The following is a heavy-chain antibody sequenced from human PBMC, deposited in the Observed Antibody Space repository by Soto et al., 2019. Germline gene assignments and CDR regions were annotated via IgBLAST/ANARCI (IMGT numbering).Heavy chain of an antibody. CDR1: GFTFSSYA. Sequence: ESGGGLVQPGGSLRLSCAASGFTFSSYAMSWVRQAPGKGLEWVSAISGSGGSTYYADSVKGRFTISRDNSKNTLYLQMNSLRAEDTAVYYCAKQYLYYDYIWGSYRYPHFDYWGQGTLVTVSS. V-gene: IGHV3-23*01. J-gene: IGHJ4*02. CDR2: ISGSGGST. D-gene: IGHD3-16*02. CDR3: AKQYLYYDYIWGSYRYPHFDY.